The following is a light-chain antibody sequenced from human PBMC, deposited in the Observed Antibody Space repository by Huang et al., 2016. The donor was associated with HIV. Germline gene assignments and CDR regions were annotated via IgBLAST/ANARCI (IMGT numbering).Light chain of an antibody. CDR1: RSVGNY. CDR3: QQRGSWPFT. V-gene: IGKV3-11*01. J-gene: IGKJ3*01. CDR2: DAS. Sequence: EIVLTQSPATLSLSPGEGAILSCRASRSVGNYLAWFQQRPGQAPRLLIYDASTGATGIPARFSGSGSETDFTLTVSSLEPEDFAVYYCQQRGSWPFTFGPGTKVDVK.